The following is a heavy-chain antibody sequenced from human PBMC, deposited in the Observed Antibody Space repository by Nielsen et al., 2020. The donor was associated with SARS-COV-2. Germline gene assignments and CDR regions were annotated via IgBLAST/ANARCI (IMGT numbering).Heavy chain of an antibody. CDR2: INAGNGNT. CDR1: GYTFTSYA. V-gene: IGHV1-3*01. CDR3: ARSPGGLVPAARAFDY. J-gene: IGHJ4*02. Sequence: ASVKVSCKASGYTFTSYAMHWVRQAPGQRLEWMGWINAGNGNTKYSQKFQGRVTITRDTSASTAYMELSSLRSEDTALYYCARSPGGLVPAARAFDYWGQGTLVTVSS. D-gene: IGHD2-2*01.